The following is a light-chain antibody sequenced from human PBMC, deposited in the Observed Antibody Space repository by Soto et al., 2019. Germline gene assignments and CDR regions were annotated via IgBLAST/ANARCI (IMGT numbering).Light chain of an antibody. Sequence: EIVLTQSPGTLSLSPGERATLSCRASQSVSSSYLAWYQQRPGQAPRLLIHGASSRATGIPDRFSGSGSGTDFTLTISRLEPEDFAMYYCQQYGYSPGLAFGGGTKVEIK. J-gene: IGKJ4*01. CDR3: QQYGYSPGLA. CDR1: QSVSSSY. CDR2: GAS. V-gene: IGKV3-20*01.